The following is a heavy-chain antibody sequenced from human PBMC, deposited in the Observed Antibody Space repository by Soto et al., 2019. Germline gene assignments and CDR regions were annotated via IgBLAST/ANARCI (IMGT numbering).Heavy chain of an antibody. V-gene: IGHV3-7*01. D-gene: IGHD2-15*01. Sequence: PGGSLRLSCAASGFTFSNYWMSWVRQAPGKGLEWVANIKEDGSEKYYVDSVKGRFTISRDNAKNSLYLQMSSLRPEDTAVYYCPRGQHSIYNYWGQGTPVPVYS. J-gene: IGHJ4*02. CDR3: PRGQHSIYNY. CDR1: GFTFSNYW. CDR2: IKEDGSEK.